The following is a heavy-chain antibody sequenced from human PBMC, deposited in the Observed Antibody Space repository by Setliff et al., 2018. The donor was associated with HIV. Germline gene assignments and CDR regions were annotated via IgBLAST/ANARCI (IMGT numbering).Heavy chain of an antibody. Sequence: ASVKVSCKASGYTFTSYGISWVRQAPGQGLEWMGWISAYNGNTNYAQKLQGRVTLTTDTSTSTAYMELRSLRSDDTAVYYCARGYYDSSGLPPEDYWGQGTLVTVSS. CDR3: ARGYYDSSGLPPEDY. J-gene: IGHJ4*02. D-gene: IGHD3-22*01. V-gene: IGHV1-18*01. CDR1: GYTFTSYG. CDR2: ISAYNGNT.